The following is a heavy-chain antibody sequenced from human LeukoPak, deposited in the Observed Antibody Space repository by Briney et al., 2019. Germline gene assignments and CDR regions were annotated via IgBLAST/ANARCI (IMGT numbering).Heavy chain of an antibody. Sequence: SETLSLTCTVSGGSISSYYWSWIRQPPGKGLEWIGYIYYSGGTNYNPSLKSRVTISVDTSKNQFSLKLSSVTAADTAVYYCARDLYGPGYWGQGTLVTVSS. D-gene: IGHD2-8*01. J-gene: IGHJ4*02. V-gene: IGHV4-59*01. CDR1: GGSISSYY. CDR3: ARDLYGPGY. CDR2: IYYSGGT.